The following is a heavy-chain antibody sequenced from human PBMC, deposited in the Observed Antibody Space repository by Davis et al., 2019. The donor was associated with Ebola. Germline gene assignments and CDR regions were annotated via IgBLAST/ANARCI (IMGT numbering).Heavy chain of an antibody. CDR1: GASISTSSFY. CDR2: IYYSGST. J-gene: IGHJ6*02. D-gene: IGHD3-10*01. Sequence: MPGGSLRLSCTVSGASISTSSFYWAWVRQPPGKGLEWIGIIYYSGSTYYNPSLKSRVTISLDTSKNQFSLKLSSVTAADTAVYYCASAEAPLWFGELLVPYYYGMDVWGQGTTVTVSS. V-gene: IGHV4-39*01. CDR3: ASAEAPLWFGELLVPYYYGMDV.